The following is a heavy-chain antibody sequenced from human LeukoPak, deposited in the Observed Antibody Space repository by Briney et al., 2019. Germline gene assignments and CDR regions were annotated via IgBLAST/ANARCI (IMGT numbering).Heavy chain of an antibody. CDR2: IYPGDSDT. CDR3: ARGAGTEVHHPIVPFDY. CDR1: GHSLTSYW. Sequence: GESLKISCKGSGHSLTSYWIGWVRQMPGKGLEWMGIIYPGDSDTRYSPSFQGQVTISADKSISTAYLQWSSLKASDTAMYYCARGAGTEVHHPIVPFDYWGQGTLVTVSS. D-gene: IGHD6-13*01. V-gene: IGHV5-51*01. J-gene: IGHJ4*02.